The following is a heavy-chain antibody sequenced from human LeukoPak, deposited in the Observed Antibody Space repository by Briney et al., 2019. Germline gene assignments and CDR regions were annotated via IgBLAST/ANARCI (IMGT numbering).Heavy chain of an antibody. CDR1: GFTFSDYY. J-gene: IGHJ3*02. V-gene: IGHV3-11*01. D-gene: IGHD6-13*01. Sequence: GGSLRLSCAASGFTFSDYYMSWIRQAPGKGLEWVSYISSGNTIYYGDSVKGRFTISRDNAKNSLYLQMNSLRVEDTAAYYCARVGRAIAAAGFGAFDIWGQGTMVTVSS. CDR3: ARVGRAIAAAGFGAFDI. CDR2: ISSGNTI.